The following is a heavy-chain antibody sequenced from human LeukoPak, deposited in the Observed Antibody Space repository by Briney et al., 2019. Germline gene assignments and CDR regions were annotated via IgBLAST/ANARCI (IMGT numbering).Heavy chain of an antibody. V-gene: IGHV5-51*01. J-gene: IGHJ4*02. D-gene: IGHD5-12*01. Sequence: GESLKISCKGSGYRFTTYWIGWVRQMPGKGLEWMGIIYPGDSDPRYSPSFQGQVTISADESITTAYLQWSSLKASDTAMYYCARDLGWLHYADWGQGTLVTVSS. CDR3: ARDLGWLHYAD. CDR2: IYPGDSDP. CDR1: GYRFTTYW.